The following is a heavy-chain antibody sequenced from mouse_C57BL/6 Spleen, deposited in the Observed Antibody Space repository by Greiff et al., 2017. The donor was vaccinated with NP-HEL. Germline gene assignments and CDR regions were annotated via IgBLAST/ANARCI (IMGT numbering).Heavy chain of an antibody. V-gene: IGHV5-17*01. CDR3: TTVVADYYAMDY. CDR1: GFTFSDYG. J-gene: IGHJ4*01. Sequence: DVMLVESGGGLVKPGGSLKLSCAASGFTFSDYGMHWVRQAPEKGLEWVAYISSGSSTIYYADTVKGRFTISRDNAKNTLFLQMTSLRSEDTAMYYCTTVVADYYAMDYWGQGTSVTVSS. CDR2: ISSGSSTI. D-gene: IGHD1-1*01.